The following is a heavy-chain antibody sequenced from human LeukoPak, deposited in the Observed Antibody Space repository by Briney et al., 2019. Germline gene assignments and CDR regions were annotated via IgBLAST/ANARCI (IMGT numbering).Heavy chain of an antibody. CDR3: ARRDPPDY. CDR1: GGSISSSSYY. CDR2: IYYSGST. V-gene: IGHV4-39*07. J-gene: IGHJ4*02. Sequence: SETLSLTCTVSGGSISSSSYYWGWIRQPPGKGLEWIGSIYYSGSTNYNSSLKSRVTILLDTSNNQFSLKLSSVTAADTAVYYCARRDPPDYWGQGTLVTVSS.